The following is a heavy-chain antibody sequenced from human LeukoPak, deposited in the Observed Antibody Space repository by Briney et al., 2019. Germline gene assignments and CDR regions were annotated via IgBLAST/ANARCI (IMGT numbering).Heavy chain of an antibody. J-gene: IGHJ4*02. CDR1: GFTFSSYS. V-gene: IGHV3-21*01. D-gene: IGHD3-22*01. Sequence: GGSLRLSCAASGFTFSSYSMNWVRQAPGKGMEWVSSISSSSSYIYYADSMKGRFTISRDNAKNSLYLQMNSLRAEDTAVYYCARAPYYYDSCGYPTCFDYWGQGTLVTVSS. CDR3: ARAPYYYDSCGYPTCFDY. CDR2: ISSSSSYI.